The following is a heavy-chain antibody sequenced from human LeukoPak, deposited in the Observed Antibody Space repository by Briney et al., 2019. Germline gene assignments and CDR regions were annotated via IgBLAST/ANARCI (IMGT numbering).Heavy chain of an antibody. V-gene: IGHV4-4*07. CDR1: GDSMNSFD. CDR3: ARVRVPVIGGYYIDY. CDR2: IYSRGST. J-gene: IGHJ4*02. D-gene: IGHD2-15*01. Sequence: PSGTLSLTCTVSGDSMNSFDWGWARQPAGKGREWVGCIYSRGSTNYNPSLKSRVTMSMDTSKNQFSLSLNSVTAADTAVYYCARVRVPVIGGYYIDYWGQGTLVTVSS.